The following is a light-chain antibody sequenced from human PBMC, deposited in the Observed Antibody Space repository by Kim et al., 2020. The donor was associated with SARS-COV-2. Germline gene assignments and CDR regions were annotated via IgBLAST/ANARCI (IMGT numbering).Light chain of an antibody. V-gene: IGKV3-20*01. CDR1: QSVSSSY. J-gene: IGKJ5*01. CDR3: QQYDSSPIT. Sequence: SPGERATLSCRASQSVSSSYLAWYQQKAGQAPRLLIYGASSRATGIPYRFSGSGSGTDFTLTISRLEPEDFAVYYCQQYDSSPITFGQGTRLEIK. CDR2: GAS.